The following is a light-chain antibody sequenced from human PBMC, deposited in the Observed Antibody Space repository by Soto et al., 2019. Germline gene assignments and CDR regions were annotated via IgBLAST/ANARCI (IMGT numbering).Light chain of an antibody. J-gene: IGKJ5*01. CDR3: QQRRSWPPTIT. V-gene: IGKV1-9*01. Sequence: IQLTQSPSSLSASVGDRVTISCRASQGNNSYVAWYQQKSGKTPKLLIYGASTLQTGVPSRFSGSGSGTDFILTISSLEPEDFAVYYCQQRRSWPPTITFGQGTRLDIK. CDR1: QGNNSY. CDR2: GAS.